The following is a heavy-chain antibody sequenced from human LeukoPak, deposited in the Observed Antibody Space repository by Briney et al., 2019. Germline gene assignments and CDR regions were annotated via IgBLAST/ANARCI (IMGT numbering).Heavy chain of an antibody. Sequence: SVKVSCKASGYTFTSYGISWVRQAPGQGLEWMGGIIPIFGTANYAQKFQGRVTITADESTSTAYMELSSLRSEDTAVYYCARAIFGVVNESYYYMDVWGKGTTVTVSS. CDR1: GYTFTSYG. CDR2: IIPIFGTA. V-gene: IGHV1-69*13. J-gene: IGHJ6*03. D-gene: IGHD3-3*01. CDR3: ARAIFGVVNESYYYMDV.